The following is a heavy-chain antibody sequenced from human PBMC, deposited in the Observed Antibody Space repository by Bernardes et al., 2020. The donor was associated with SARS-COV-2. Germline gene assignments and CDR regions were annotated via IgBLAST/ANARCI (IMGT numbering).Heavy chain of an antibody. Sequence: GGSLRLSCVASGFTFSSYGIHWVRQAPGKGLEWVAVISYDGSNKYYADSVKGRFTISRDNSKNTLYLQMNSLSAEDTALYYCAKQEPKYCTGGDCYSGDAGMDVWGHGITVTVSS. CDR3: AKQEPKYCTGGDCYSGDAGMDV. V-gene: IGHV3-30*18. J-gene: IGHJ6*02. CDR1: GFTFSSYG. D-gene: IGHD2-15*01. CDR2: ISYDGSNK.